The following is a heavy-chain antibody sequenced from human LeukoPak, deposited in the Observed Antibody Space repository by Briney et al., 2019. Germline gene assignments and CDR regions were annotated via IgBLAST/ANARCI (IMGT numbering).Heavy chain of an antibody. CDR3: TTQTYYYDSSGYSTTWYFDY. CDR2: IKSKTDGGTI. Sequence: GGSLRLSCAASGFTFSNAWMNWVRQAPGKGLEWVGRIKSKTDGGTIDYAAPVKGRFTISRDDSKNTLYMQMNSLKNEDTAVYYCTTQTYYYDSSGYSTTWYFDYWGQGTLVTVSS. J-gene: IGHJ4*02. CDR1: GFTFSNAW. D-gene: IGHD3-22*01. V-gene: IGHV3-15*01.